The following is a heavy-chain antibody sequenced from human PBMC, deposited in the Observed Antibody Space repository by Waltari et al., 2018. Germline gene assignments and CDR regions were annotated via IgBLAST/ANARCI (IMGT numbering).Heavy chain of an antibody. Sequence: QLQLQESGPGLVKPSETLSLPCHVSGGSLSDAPYYCGWTRQPPGKGLEWIGSIFYSGSTYYNPSLKSRVTISVDTSKNQVSLKLSSVTAADTAVYYCAREVGGSRWFDPWGQGTLVTVSS. J-gene: IGHJ5*02. V-gene: IGHV4-39*02. CDR3: AREVGGSRWFDP. CDR1: GGSLSDAPYY. CDR2: IFYSGST. D-gene: IGHD3-16*01.